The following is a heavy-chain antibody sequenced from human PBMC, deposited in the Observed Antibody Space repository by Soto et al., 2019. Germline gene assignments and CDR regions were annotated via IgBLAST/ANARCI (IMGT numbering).Heavy chain of an antibody. CDR2: INHSGST. D-gene: IGHD6-6*01. J-gene: IGHJ4*02. V-gene: IGHV4-34*01. CDR1: GGSFSGYY. CDR3: ASRRSSIAARPPFDY. Sequence: SETLSLTCAVYGGSFSGYYWSWIRQPPGKGLEWIGEINHSGSTNYNPSLKSRVTISVDTSKNQFSLKLSSVTAADTAVYYCASRRSSIAARPPFDYWGQGTLVTVS.